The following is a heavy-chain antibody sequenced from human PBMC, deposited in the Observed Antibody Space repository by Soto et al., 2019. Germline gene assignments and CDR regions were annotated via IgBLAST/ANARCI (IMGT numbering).Heavy chain of an antibody. CDR3: ARDPRYCSGGSCYSRRGDY. J-gene: IGHJ4*02. Sequence: GGSLRLSCAASGFTFSSYAMHWVRQAPGKGLEWVAVISYDGSNKYYADSVKGRFTISRDNSKNTLYLQMNSLRAEDTAVYYCARDPRYCSGGSCYSRRGDYWGQGTLVTVSS. CDR1: GFTFSSYA. CDR2: ISYDGSNK. V-gene: IGHV3-30-3*01. D-gene: IGHD2-15*01.